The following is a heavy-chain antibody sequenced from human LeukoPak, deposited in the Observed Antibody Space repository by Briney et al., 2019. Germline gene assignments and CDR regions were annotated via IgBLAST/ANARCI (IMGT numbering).Heavy chain of an antibody. D-gene: IGHD4-23*01. CDR3: AQGSVVSDAFDI. V-gene: IGHV1-2*02. J-gene: IGHJ3*02. CDR2: INPNSGGT. CDR1: GYTFTGYY. Sequence: ASVKVSCKASGYTFTGYYMHWVRQAPGQGLEWMGWINPNSGGTNYAQKFQGRVTMTTDTSTSTAYMELRSLRSDDTAVYYCAQGSVVSDAFDIWGQGTMVTVSS.